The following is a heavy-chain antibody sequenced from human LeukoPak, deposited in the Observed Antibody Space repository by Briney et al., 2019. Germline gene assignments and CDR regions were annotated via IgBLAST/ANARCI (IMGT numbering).Heavy chain of an antibody. CDR3: ARALGSGYYMDY. V-gene: IGHV3-20*04. CDR1: GFTFDDYG. J-gene: IGHJ4*02. CDR2: INWNGGST. D-gene: IGHD3-22*01. Sequence: PGGSLRLSCAASGFTFDDYGMSWVRQAPGKGLEWVSGINWNGGSTGYADSVKGRFTISRDNAKNSLYLQMNSLRAEDTAVYYCARALGSGYYMDYWGQGTLVTVSS.